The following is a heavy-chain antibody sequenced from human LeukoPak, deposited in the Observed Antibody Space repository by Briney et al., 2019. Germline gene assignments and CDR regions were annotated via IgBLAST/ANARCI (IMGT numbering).Heavy chain of an antibody. Sequence: PGGSLRLSCAASGFTFSSYSMNWVRQAPGKGLEWDSSISSSSSYIYYADSVKGRFTISRDNAKNSLYLQMNSLRAEDTAVYYCARDGYYDFWSGPYTVYFDYWGQGTLVTVSS. CDR1: GFTFSSYS. J-gene: IGHJ4*02. CDR3: ARDGYYDFWSGPYTVYFDY. D-gene: IGHD3-3*01. CDR2: ISSSSSYI. V-gene: IGHV3-21*01.